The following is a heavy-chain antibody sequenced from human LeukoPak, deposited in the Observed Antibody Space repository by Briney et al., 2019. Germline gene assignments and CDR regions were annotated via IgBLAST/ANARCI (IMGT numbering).Heavy chain of an antibody. CDR2: IYLYGTT. V-gene: IGHV4-4*02. Sequence: SETLSLTCSVSAGSISSSSWWSWVRQSPVKGLEWIGVIYLYGTTNYNPSLKSRVTMSVDRSKNQFSLKLSSVTAADTAVYYCARQKWEQQGRDYYFNGLDVWGPGTTVTVSS. CDR1: AGSISSSSW. J-gene: IGHJ6*02. CDR3: ARQKWEQQGRDYYFNGLDV. D-gene: IGHD1-26*01.